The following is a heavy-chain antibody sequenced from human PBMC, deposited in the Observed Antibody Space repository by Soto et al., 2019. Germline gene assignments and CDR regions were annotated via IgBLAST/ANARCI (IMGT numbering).Heavy chain of an antibody. D-gene: IGHD2-15*01. CDR2: ISASTRNT. J-gene: IGHJ2*01. CDR1: GYTFSDYA. V-gene: IGHV1-18*01. Sequence: QVQLVQSGGEVKKPGASVKVSCQASGYTFSDYAISWVRQAPGQGLEGMGWISASTRNTDQAQNFKGRVIMTLDTSTNTAYMELRSLRSDDTAVYYCVRCYCSVGSCYACWHFDLWGRGTLVTVSS. CDR3: VRCYCSVGSCYACWHFDL.